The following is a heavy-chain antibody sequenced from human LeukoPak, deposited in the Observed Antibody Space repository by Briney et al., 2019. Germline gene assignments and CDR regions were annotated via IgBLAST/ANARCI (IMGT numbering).Heavy chain of an antibody. CDR3: AKGGDLEMATMTQGYFDY. D-gene: IGHD5-24*01. J-gene: IGHJ4*02. CDR1: GFTFSSYG. CDR2: ISGSGGST. Sequence: GGSLRLSCAASGFTFSSYGMSWVRQAPGKGLEWVSAISGSGGSTYYADSVKGRFTISRDNSKNTLYLQMNSLRAEDTAVYYCAKGGDLEMATMTQGYFDYWGQGTLVTVSS. V-gene: IGHV3-23*01.